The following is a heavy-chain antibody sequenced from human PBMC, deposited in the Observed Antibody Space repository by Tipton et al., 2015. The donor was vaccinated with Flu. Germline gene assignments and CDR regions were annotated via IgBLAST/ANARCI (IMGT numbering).Heavy chain of an antibody. Sequence: SLRLSCAASGFTFSSYSMNWVRQAPGKGLEWVSSISSSSSYIYYADSVKDRFTISRDNAKNSLYLQMNSLRAEDTAVYYCARDKASVGAQPFYYYYGMGVWGQGTTVTVSS. CDR3: ARDKASVGAQPFYYYYGMGV. D-gene: IGHD1-26*01. CDR2: ISSSSSYI. J-gene: IGHJ6*02. V-gene: IGHV3-21*01. CDR1: GFTFSSYS.